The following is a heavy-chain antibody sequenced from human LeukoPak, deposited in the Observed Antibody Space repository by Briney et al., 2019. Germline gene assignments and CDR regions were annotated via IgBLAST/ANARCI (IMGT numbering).Heavy chain of an antibody. CDR3: ARDGILGYCSSTSCPLDY. CDR2: ISYDGSNK. D-gene: IGHD2-2*01. Sequence: GGSLRLSCAASGFTFSSYAMHWVRQAPGKGLEWVAVISYDGSNKYYADSVKGRFTISRDNSKNTLYLQMNSLRAEDTAVYYCARDGILGYCSSTSCPLDYWGQGTLVTVSS. V-gene: IGHV3-30*04. CDR1: GFTFSSYA. J-gene: IGHJ4*02.